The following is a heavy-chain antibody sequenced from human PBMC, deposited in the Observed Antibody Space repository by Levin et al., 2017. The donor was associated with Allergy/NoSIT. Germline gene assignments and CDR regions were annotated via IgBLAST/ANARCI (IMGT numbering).Heavy chain of an antibody. CDR1: GFTFSSYE. J-gene: IGHJ4*02. D-gene: IGHD3-3*01. V-gene: IGHV3-48*03. CDR3: ARQLGNFWSGYNYFDY. Sequence: PGESLKISCAASGFTFSSYEMNWVRQAPGKGLEWVSYISSSGSTIYYADSVKGRFTISRDHAKNSLYLQMNSLRAEDTAVYYCARQLGNFWSGYNYFDYWGQGTLVTVSS. CDR2: ISSSGSTI.